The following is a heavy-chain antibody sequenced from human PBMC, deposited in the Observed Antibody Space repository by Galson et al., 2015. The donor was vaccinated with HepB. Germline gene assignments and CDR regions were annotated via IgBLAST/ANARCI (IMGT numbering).Heavy chain of an antibody. Sequence: SVKVFCKASGYTFISYAMHWVRQAPGQRLEWMGWINAGNGNAKYSQKFQGRVTITRDTSASAAYMELSSLRSEDTAVYYCARTGYYYYGMDVWGQGTTVTVSS. J-gene: IGHJ6*02. D-gene: IGHD1-14*01. V-gene: IGHV1-3*01. CDR3: ARTGYYYYGMDV. CDR1: GYTFISYA. CDR2: INAGNGNA.